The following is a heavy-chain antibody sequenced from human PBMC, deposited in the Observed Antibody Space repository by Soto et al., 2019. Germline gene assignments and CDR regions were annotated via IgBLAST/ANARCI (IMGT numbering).Heavy chain of an antibody. CDR3: ARVLRGVVNWFDP. CDR1: GDTFTNFG. Sequence: ASVKVSCKTSGDTFTNFGLSWVRQAPGQGLEWMGWIATYNTNKNYAQKFQGRLTLTTDTSTSTAYMELKSLRYDDTAVYYCARVLRGVVNWFDPWGQGTLVTVSS. V-gene: IGHV1-18*01. J-gene: IGHJ5*02. CDR2: IATYNTNK. D-gene: IGHD3-10*01.